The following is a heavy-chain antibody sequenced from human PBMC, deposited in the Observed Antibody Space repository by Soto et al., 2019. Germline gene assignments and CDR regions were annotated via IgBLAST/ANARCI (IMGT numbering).Heavy chain of an antibody. CDR3: AREQYYYDTSGDYFIDY. CDR2: ISSSSSAI. D-gene: IGHD3-22*01. J-gene: IGHJ4*02. V-gene: IGHV3-48*02. CDR1: GFTFSSHS. Sequence: EVQLVESGGGLVQPGGSLRLSCAASGFTFSSHSMNWFRQAPGKGLEWVSYISSSSSAIYYADSVKGRFTISRDNAKNSLYLQMNSLRDEDTAVYYCAREQYYYDTSGDYFIDYWGQGTLVTVSS.